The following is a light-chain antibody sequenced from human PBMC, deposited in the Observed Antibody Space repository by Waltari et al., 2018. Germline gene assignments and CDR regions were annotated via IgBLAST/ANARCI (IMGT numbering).Light chain of an antibody. V-gene: IGKV1-39*01. Sequence: DIQMTQPPSSLSASVGDSVTITCRASQSISNFLNWYQQKPGKAPRLLIYTSSTLQGGVPARFSGSGSGTDFTLTISSLEPEDFAVYYCQQRIGWPPWTFGQGTKVEI. CDR3: QQRIGWPPWT. CDR2: TSS. J-gene: IGKJ1*01. CDR1: QSISNF.